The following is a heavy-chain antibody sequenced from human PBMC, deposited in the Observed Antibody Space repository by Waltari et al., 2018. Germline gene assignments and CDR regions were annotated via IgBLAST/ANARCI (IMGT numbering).Heavy chain of an antibody. Sequence: QGLEWMGWINPNISGTNHAQNFQGRVTMTRDTSISTAYMELNRLTSDDTAVYYCARQGRGSFVDYWGHGTLVTVSS. D-gene: IGHD1-26*01. CDR2: INPNISGT. J-gene: IGHJ4*01. V-gene: IGHV1-2*02. CDR3: ARQGRGSFVDY.